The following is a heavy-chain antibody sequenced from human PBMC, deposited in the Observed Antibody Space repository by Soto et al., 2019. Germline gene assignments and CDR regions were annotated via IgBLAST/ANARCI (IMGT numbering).Heavy chain of an antibody. J-gene: IGHJ3*02. CDR2: IYYSGNT. V-gene: IGHV4-31*02. D-gene: IGHD1-1*01. CDR1: GGSITTGGRY. Sequence: QVRLQEWGPGLEKPSQTLSLKCSVSGGSITTGGRYWSWIRQLPGKGLEWIGEIYYSGNTYYNASLKSRVTISVEAAKNQFSLKLSSVTAADTAVYYCAQALVFTGGDGFDIWGQGRLVTVSS. CDR3: AQALVFTGGDGFDI.